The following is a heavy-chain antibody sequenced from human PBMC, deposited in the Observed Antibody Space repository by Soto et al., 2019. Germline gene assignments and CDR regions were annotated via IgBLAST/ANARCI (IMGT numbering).Heavy chain of an antibody. CDR1: GYTFTSYG. V-gene: IGHV1-3*01. J-gene: IGHJ4*02. CDR3: ARVSRRTAIFGVVNGYFDY. CDR2: INAGNGNT. D-gene: IGHD3-3*01. Sequence: GASVKASCKASGYTFTSYGTHWGLQAPGQRLELMGCINAGNGNTKYSQKFQGRVTITRDTSASTAYMELSSLRSEDTAVYYCARVSRRTAIFGVVNGYFDYWGQGTLVTVSS.